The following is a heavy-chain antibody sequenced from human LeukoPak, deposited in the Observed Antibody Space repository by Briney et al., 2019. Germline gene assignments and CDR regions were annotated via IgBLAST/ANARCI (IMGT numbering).Heavy chain of an antibody. J-gene: IGHJ4*02. Sequence: SETLSLTCTVSGGSISSSSYYWGWIRQPPVKGLEWIGSIYYSGSTYYNPSLKSRVTISVDTSKNQFSLKLSSVTAADTAVYYCARVITIFGVVILMYFDYWGQGTLVTVSS. CDR1: GGSISSSSYY. D-gene: IGHD3-3*01. CDR2: IYYSGST. V-gene: IGHV4-39*01. CDR3: ARVITIFGVVILMYFDY.